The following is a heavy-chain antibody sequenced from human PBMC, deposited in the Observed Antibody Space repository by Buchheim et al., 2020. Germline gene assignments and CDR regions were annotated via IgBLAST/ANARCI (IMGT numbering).Heavy chain of an antibody. CDR3: AREGVLNNVDIVTTVPYYFDY. CDR1: GGSISRSSYY. V-gene: IGHV4-39*02. CDR2: IYYSGST. Sequence: QLQLQESGPGLVKPSETLSLTCTVSGGSISRSSYYWGWIRQPPGKGLEWIGSIYYSGSTYYNPSLKSRVTISVATSKNQFSLKLSSVTAADTAVYYCAREGVLNNVDIVTTVPYYFDYWGQGTL. D-gene: IGHD5-12*01. J-gene: IGHJ4*02.